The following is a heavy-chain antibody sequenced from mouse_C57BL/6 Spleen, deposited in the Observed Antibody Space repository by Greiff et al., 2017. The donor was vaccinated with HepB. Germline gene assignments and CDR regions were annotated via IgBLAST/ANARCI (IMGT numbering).Heavy chain of an antibody. J-gene: IGHJ3*01. Sequence: VQRVESGAELARPGASVKLSCKASGYTFTSYGISWVKQRTGQGLEWIGEIYPRRGNIYYNEKFKGKATLTADKSSSTAYMELRSLTSEDSAVYFCARDERFAYWGQGTLVTVSA. CDR3: ARDERFAY. V-gene: IGHV1-81*01. CDR2: IYPRRGNI. CDR1: GYTFTSYG.